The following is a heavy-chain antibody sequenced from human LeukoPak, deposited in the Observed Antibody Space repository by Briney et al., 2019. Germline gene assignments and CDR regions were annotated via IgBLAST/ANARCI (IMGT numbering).Heavy chain of an antibody. CDR1: GYTFTSYD. Sequence: ASVKVSCKASGYTFTSYDINWVRQATGQGLEWMGWMNPNSGNTGYAQKFQGRVTMTRDTSISTAYMELSRLRSDDTAVYYCARAAAVRWANPNDMGYWGQGTLVTVSS. J-gene: IGHJ4*02. CDR3: ARAAAVRWANPNDMGY. CDR2: MNPNSGNT. D-gene: IGHD6-13*01. V-gene: IGHV1-8*01.